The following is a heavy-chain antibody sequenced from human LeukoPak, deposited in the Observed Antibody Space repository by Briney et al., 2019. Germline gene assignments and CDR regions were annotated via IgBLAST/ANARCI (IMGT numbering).Heavy chain of an antibody. D-gene: IGHD5-18*01. CDR3: ASGGYSYGRFGY. Sequence: PSETLSLTCAVYGGSFSGYYWSWIRQPPGKGLEWIGEINHSGSTNYNPSLKSRVTTSVDTSKNQFSLKLSSVTAADTAVYYCASGGYSYGRFGYWGQGTLVTVSS. CDR1: GGSFSGYY. V-gene: IGHV4-34*01. CDR2: INHSGST. J-gene: IGHJ4*02.